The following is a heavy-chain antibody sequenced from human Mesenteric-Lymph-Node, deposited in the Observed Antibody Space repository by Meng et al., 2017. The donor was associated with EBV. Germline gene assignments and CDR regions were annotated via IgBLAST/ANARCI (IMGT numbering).Heavy chain of an antibody. CDR3: ARGGYYYDSSGQLDY. V-gene: IGHV4-59*12. CDR2: IYYSGST. CDR1: DGSMGGYY. D-gene: IGHD3-22*01. J-gene: IGHJ4*02. Sequence: GQLQESGPGLLRPSETLSLTCTVSDGSMGGYYWSWIREPPGKGLEWIGFIYYSGSTTYNPSLNSRVTVSIDMSKNQFSLRLSSVTAADTAVYYCARGGYYYDSSGQLDYWGQGTLVTVSS.